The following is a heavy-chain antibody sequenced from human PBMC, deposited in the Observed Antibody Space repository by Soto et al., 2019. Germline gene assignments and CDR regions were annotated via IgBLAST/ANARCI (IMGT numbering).Heavy chain of an antibody. Sequence: GGSLRLSCAISESTVRRDWMNWVRQAPGKGLEWVAHTNPDGSEKYYADSVKGRFTITRDNANNLLYLQMNSLRVGDTAMYYCSGGVGDAFWGQGTLVIVSS. CDR2: TNPDGSEK. V-gene: IGHV3-7*04. D-gene: IGHD1-26*01. CDR1: ESTVRRDW. CDR3: SGGVGDAF. J-gene: IGHJ4*02.